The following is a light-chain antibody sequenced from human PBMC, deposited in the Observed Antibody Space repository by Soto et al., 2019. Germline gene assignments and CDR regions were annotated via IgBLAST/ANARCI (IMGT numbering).Light chain of an antibody. V-gene: IGKV3-20*01. CDR1: QSVSSSY. CDR2: GSS. CDR3: QHYGSSWT. J-gene: IGKJ1*01. Sequence: ETVLTQSPGTLSLSPGERATLSCRASQSVSSSYLAWYQQKAGQAPRLLIYGSSSRATGIPDRFSGSGSGTDFTLTISRLEPEDFAVYYCQHYGSSWTFGQGTKVDIK.